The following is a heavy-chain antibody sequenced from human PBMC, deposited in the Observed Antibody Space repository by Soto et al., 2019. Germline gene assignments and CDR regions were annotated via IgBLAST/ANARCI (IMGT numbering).Heavy chain of an antibody. Sequence: PSETLSLTCTVSGGSISSYYWSWIRQPPGKGLEWIGYIYYSGSTTYNPSLQSRVTISVDTSKNQFSLDLRSVTAADTAVYYCARLGGRYQAFDYWGHGALVTVSS. CDR1: GGSISSYY. V-gene: IGHV4-59*08. CDR3: ARLGGRYQAFDY. D-gene: IGHD2-15*01. CDR2: IYYSGST. J-gene: IGHJ4*01.